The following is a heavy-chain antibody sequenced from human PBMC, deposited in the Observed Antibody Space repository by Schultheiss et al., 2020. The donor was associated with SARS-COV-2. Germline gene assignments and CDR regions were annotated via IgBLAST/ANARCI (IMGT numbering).Heavy chain of an antibody. D-gene: IGHD3-10*01. J-gene: IGHJ6*02. CDR1: GYTFTGYY. CDR3: ARSRVRRRFLPIYGMDV. CDR2: INPNSGGT. Sequence: ASVKVSCKASGYTFTGYYMHWVRQAPGQGLEWMGWINPNSGGTNYAQNFQGWVTMTRDTSINTAFLQWSSLTASDTAVYYCARSRVRRRFLPIYGMDVWGQGTTVTVSS. V-gene: IGHV1-2*04.